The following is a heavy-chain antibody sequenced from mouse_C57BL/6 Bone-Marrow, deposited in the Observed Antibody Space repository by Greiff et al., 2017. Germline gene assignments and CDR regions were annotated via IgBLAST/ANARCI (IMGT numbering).Heavy chain of an antibody. V-gene: IGHV14-4*01. CDR3: TTSDYAWFAY. CDR2: IDPENGDT. D-gene: IGHD2-4*01. Sequence: EVQLQQSGAELVRPGASVKLSCTASGFNIKDDYMHWVKQRPEQGLEWIGWIDPENGDTEYASKFQGKATITADTSSNTAYLQRSSLTSEDTAVYYWTTSDYAWFAYWGQGTLVTVSA. J-gene: IGHJ3*01. CDR1: GFNIKDDY.